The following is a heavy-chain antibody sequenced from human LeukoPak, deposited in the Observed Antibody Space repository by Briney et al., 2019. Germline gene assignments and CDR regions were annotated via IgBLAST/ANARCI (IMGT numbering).Heavy chain of an antibody. CDR2: ISSSSSYI. CDR1: GFTFSSYS. Sequence: GGSLRLSCAASGFTFSSYSMNWVRQAPGKGLEWVSSISSSSSYIYYAASVKGRFTISRDNAKNSLYLQMNSLRAEDTAVYYCARDSSGWYRFDYWGQGTLVTVSS. V-gene: IGHV3-21*01. D-gene: IGHD6-19*01. CDR3: ARDSSGWYRFDY. J-gene: IGHJ4*02.